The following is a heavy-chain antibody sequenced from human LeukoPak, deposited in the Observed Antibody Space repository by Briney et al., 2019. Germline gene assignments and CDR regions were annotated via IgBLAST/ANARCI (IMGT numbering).Heavy chain of an antibody. CDR2: INPNSGGT. CDR1: GYTFTGYY. CDR3: ARDYHASYPLNYMDV. Sequence: ASVKVSCKASGYTFTGYYMHWVRQAPGQGLEWMGWINPNSGGTNYAQKFQGRVTVTRDTSISTAYMELSRLRSDDTAVYYCARDYHASYPLNYMDVWGEGTTVTVSS. V-gene: IGHV1-2*02. D-gene: IGHD1-26*01. J-gene: IGHJ6*03.